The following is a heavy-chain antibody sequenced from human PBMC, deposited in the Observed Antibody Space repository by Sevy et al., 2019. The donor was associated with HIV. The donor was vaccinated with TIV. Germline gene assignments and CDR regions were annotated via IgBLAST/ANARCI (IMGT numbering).Heavy chain of an antibody. J-gene: IGHJ6*03. Sequence: GGSLRLSCAASGFTFSSYAMHWVRQAPGKGLEWVAVISYDGSNKYYADSVKGRLTISRDNSKNTLYLQMNSLRAEDTAVYYCARDGPKVGQDYYYYYYMDVWGKGTTVTVSS. CDR3: ARDGPKVGQDYYYYYYMDV. V-gene: IGHV3-30-3*01. CDR1: GFTFSSYA. CDR2: ISYDGSNK. D-gene: IGHD1-26*01.